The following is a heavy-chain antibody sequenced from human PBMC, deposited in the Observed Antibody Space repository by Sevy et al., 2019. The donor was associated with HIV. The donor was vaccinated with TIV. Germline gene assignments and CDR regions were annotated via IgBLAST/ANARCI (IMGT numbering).Heavy chain of an antibody. D-gene: IGHD2-21*02. V-gene: IGHV3-23*01. CDR3: AREESCGGACYYFDH. J-gene: IGHJ4*01. CDR2: ISGSDGST. CDR1: GFTFSSYA. Sequence: GGSLRLSCAASGFTFSSYAMSWVRQAPGKGLEWVSAISGSDGSTYYADSVKGRFTISRDNSKNSLYLEMNSLRIEDTASYFCAREESCGGACYYFDHWGHGILVTVSS.